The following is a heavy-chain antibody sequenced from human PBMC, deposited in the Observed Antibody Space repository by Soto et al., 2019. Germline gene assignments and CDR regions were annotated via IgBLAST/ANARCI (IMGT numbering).Heavy chain of an antibody. J-gene: IGHJ4*02. D-gene: IGHD3-3*01. V-gene: IGHV3-15*01. Sequence: PGGSLRLSCAASGFTFSNAWMSWVRQAPGKGLEWVGRIKSKTDGGTTDYAAPVKGRFTISRDDSKNTLYLQMNSLKTEDTAVYYCTTTYYDFWSGSQADDYWGQGTLVTVSS. CDR1: GFTFSNAW. CDR3: TTTYYDFWSGSQADDY. CDR2: IKSKTDGGTT.